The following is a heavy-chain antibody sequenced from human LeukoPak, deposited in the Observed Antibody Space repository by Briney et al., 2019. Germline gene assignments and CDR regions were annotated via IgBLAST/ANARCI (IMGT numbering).Heavy chain of an antibody. V-gene: IGHV1-46*01. CDR2: INPSGGST. Sequence: RASVKVSCKASGYTFTSYYMHWVRQAPGQGLEWMGIINPSGGSTSYAQKFQGRVTMTRDTSTSTVYMELSSLRSEDTAVYYCARDTPSSGYPTPFDYWGQGTLVTVSS. J-gene: IGHJ4*02. D-gene: IGHD3-22*01. CDR3: ARDTPSSGYPTPFDY. CDR1: GYTFTSYY.